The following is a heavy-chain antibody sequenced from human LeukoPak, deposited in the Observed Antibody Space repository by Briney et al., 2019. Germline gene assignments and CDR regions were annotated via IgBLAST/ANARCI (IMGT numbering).Heavy chain of an antibody. V-gene: IGHV4-39*07. Sequence: SETLSLTCTVSGGSISSSSYYWGWIRQPPGKGLEWIGSIYYSGSTYYNPSLKSRVTISVDTSKNQFSLKLSSVTAADTAVYYCAREPSYDILTGYYPRGWFDPWGQGTLVTVSS. D-gene: IGHD3-9*01. CDR1: GGSISSSSYY. J-gene: IGHJ5*02. CDR3: AREPSYDILTGYYPRGWFDP. CDR2: IYYSGST.